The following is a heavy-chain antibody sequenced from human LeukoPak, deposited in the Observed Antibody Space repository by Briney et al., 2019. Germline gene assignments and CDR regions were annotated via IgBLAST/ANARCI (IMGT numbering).Heavy chain of an antibody. CDR3: ARGDSSGYYDY. CDR2: IYYSGST. V-gene: IGHV4-59*01. J-gene: IGHJ4*02. D-gene: IGHD3-22*01. CDR1: GGSISSYY. Sequence: SETLSLTCTVSGGSISSYYWSWIRQPPGKGLEWIGFIYYSGSTNYNPSLKSRVTISVDTSKNQFSLKLSSVTAADTAVYYCARGDSSGYYDYWGQGTLVTVSS.